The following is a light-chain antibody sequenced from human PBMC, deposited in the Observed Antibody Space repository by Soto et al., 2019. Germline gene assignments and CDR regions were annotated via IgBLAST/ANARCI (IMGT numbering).Light chain of an antibody. CDR2: GAS. Sequence: EIVLTQSPGTLSLSPGERVTLSCRASQSVSSSYLAWYQQKPGQAPRLLIYGASSRATGIPDRFSGSGSGTDFTLTISRREPEDFAVYYCQQYDSSPYTFGQGTKLEIK. V-gene: IGKV3-20*01. J-gene: IGKJ2*01. CDR1: QSVSSSY. CDR3: QQYDSSPYT.